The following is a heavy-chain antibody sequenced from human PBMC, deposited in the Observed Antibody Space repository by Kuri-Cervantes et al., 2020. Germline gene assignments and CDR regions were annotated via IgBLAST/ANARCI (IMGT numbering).Heavy chain of an antibody. CDR2: IKPDGSGK. J-gene: IGHJ4*02. CDR1: GFTFSTVW. CDR3: ARVRPGYYYDY. D-gene: IGHD1-14*01. Sequence: ETLSLTCAASGFTFSTVWMSWVRQAPGKGLEWVANIKPDGSGKSYVDSVKGHFTISRDNTKNSLFLQMNGLRAEDTAVYYCARVRPGYYYDYWGQGTLVTVSS. V-gene: IGHV3-7*01.